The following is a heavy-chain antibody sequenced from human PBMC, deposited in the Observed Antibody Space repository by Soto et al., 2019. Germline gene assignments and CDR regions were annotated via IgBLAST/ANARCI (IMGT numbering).Heavy chain of an antibody. V-gene: IGHV3-74*01. Sequence: EVQLVESGGGLVQPGGSLRLACAASGFTSSSNYIHWVRRAPGKGLVWVSRINKDGNIINYADSMKGRFTTSRDNAKNTLYLQMNGLRAEDTAVYYCLMYITGWSWGQGTLVTVSS. CDR3: LMYITGWS. J-gene: IGHJ5*02. D-gene: IGHD6-19*01. CDR2: INKDGNII. CDR1: GFTSSSNY.